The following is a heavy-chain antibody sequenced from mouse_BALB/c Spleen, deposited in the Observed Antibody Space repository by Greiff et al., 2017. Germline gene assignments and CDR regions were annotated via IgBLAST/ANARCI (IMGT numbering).Heavy chain of an antibody. V-gene: IGHV3-6*02. CDR2: ISYDGSN. Sequence: EVQVVESGPGLVKPSQSLSLTCSVTGYSITSGYYWNWIRQFPGNKLEWMGYISYDGSNNYNPSLKNRISITRDTSKNQFFLKLNSVTTEDTATYYCARSLWLRPVYFDYWGQGTTLTVSS. D-gene: IGHD2-2*01. CDR1: GYSITSGYY. J-gene: IGHJ2*01. CDR3: ARSLWLRPVYFDY.